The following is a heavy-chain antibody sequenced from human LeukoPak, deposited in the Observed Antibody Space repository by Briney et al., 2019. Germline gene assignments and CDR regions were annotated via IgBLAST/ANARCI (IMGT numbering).Heavy chain of an antibody. V-gene: IGHV4-34*01. D-gene: IGHD1-1*01. Sequence: SETLSLTCAVYGGSFSGSYWSWIRQSPGKGLEWIGEITHSGSTTYNPSLKSRVTISIDTSKNQFSLKLSSVTAADTAVYYCARGGGDWNDAYQNAFDIWDQGTMGTVSS. CDR3: ARGGGDWNDAYQNAFDI. CDR1: GGSFSGSY. CDR2: ITHSGST. J-gene: IGHJ3*02.